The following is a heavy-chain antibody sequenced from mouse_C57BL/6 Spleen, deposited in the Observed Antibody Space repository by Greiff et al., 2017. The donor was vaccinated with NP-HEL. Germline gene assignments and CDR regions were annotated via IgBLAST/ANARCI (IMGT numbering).Heavy chain of an antibody. CDR1: GYTFTSYW. Sequence: QVQLQQPGAELVRPGSSVKLSCKASGYTFTSYWMHWVKQRPIQGLEWIGNIDPSDSETHYNQKFKDKATLTVDKSSSTAYMQLSSLTSEDSAVYYCARSRRGYGNYDDWGQGTTLTVSS. V-gene: IGHV1-52*01. CDR3: ARSRRGYGNYDD. D-gene: IGHD2-1*01. J-gene: IGHJ2*01. CDR2: IDPSDSET.